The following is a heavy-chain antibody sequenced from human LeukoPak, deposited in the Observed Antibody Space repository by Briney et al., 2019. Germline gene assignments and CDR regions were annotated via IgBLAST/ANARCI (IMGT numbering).Heavy chain of an antibody. Sequence: GGSLRLSCAASGFTFSSYSMNWVRQAPGKGLEWVSSISSSSSYIYYADSVKGRFTISRDNAKNSLYLQMNSLRAEDTAVYYCARDRYDSSWYYYNIKGENFDYWGQGTLVTVSS. CDR2: ISSSSSYI. D-gene: IGHD6-13*01. J-gene: IGHJ4*02. CDR3: ARDRYDSSWYYYNIKGENFDY. CDR1: GFTFSSYS. V-gene: IGHV3-21*01.